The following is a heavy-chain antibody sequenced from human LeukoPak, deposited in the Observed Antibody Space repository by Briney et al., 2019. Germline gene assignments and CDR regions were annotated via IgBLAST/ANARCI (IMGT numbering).Heavy chain of an antibody. D-gene: IGHD2-15*01. V-gene: IGHV4-61*02. CDR2: IYTSGST. J-gene: IGHJ4*02. CDR3: ARGPYCNGGNCYYPEYYLDY. Sequence: SETLSLTCTVSDGSISSDSYYWSWIRQPAGKGLEWIGRIYTSGSTNYNPSLKSRVTISVDTSKNQLSLTLSSLTAADTAVYYCARGPYCNGGNCYYPEYYLDYWGQGTLVIVSS. CDR1: DGSISSDSYY.